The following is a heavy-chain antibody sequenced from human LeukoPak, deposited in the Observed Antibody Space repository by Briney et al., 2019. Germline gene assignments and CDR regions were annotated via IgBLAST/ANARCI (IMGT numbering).Heavy chain of an antibody. CDR2: INPNSGDT. Sequence: ASVTVSCRASGYTFTGFFLHWVRQAPGQGFEWIGWINPNSGDTEYAQRFQGRVTMTRDTSISTAYIELSRLRSDDTAVYYCATLLSNAAFDYWGQGTLVAVSS. D-gene: IGHD6-25*01. V-gene: IGHV1-2*02. CDR1: GYTFTGFF. J-gene: IGHJ4*02. CDR3: ATLLSNAAFDY.